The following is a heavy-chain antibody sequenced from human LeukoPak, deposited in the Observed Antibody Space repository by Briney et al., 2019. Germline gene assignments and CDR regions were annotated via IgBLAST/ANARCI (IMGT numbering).Heavy chain of an antibody. J-gene: IGHJ3*02. D-gene: IGHD3-22*01. CDR3: ARSSDSSGYDAFDI. CDR2: IWYDGSNE. CDR1: GFSFSSYG. V-gene: IGHV3-33*01. Sequence: PGGSLRLSCAASGFSFSSYGMHWVRQAPGKGLEWVAVIWYDGSNEYYADSVKGRFTISRDNSKNTLYLQMNSLRAEDTAVYYCARSSDSSGYDAFDIWGQGTMVTVSS.